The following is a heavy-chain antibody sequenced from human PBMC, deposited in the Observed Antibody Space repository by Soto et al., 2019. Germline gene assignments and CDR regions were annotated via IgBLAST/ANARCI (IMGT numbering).Heavy chain of an antibody. Sequence: ASVKVSCKASGFTFTSSAMQWVRQARGQRLEWIGWIVVGSGNTNYAQKFQERVTITRDMSTSTAYMELSSLRSEDTAVYYCANIRSGPALFDPWGQGTLVTVSS. D-gene: IGHD1-20*01. V-gene: IGHV1-58*02. CDR1: GFTFTSSA. J-gene: IGHJ5*02. CDR3: ANIRSGPALFDP. CDR2: IVVGSGNT.